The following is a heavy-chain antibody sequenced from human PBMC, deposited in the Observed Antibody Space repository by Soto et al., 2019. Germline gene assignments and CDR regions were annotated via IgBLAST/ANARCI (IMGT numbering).Heavy chain of an antibody. CDR1: GFTFSSYE. CDR2: ISSSGSTI. V-gene: IGHV3-48*03. J-gene: IGHJ4*02. D-gene: IGHD2-15*01. Sequence: RGPLRLSCAASGFTFSSYEMNWFRQAPGKGLEWVSYISSSGSTIYYADSVKGRFTISRDNAKNSLYLQMNSLRAEDTAVYYCARDGLGYCSGGRCYPFDYWGQGTLVTVSS. CDR3: ARDGLGYCSGGRCYPFDY.